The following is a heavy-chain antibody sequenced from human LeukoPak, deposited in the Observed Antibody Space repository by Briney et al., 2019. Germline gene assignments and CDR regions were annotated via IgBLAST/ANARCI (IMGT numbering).Heavy chain of an antibody. J-gene: IGHJ4*02. CDR3: AKTRPLDSSSWSHGDY. CDR2: ISASGGST. V-gene: IGHV3-23*01. CDR1: GFTFSSSA. D-gene: IGHD6-13*01. Sequence: PGGSLRLSCAASGFTFSSSAMSWVRQVPGKGLEWVSDISASGGSTYYADSVRGRFTISRDNSKNTLYVQMNSLRDEDTAVYYCAKTRPLDSSSWSHGDYWGQGTLVTVSS.